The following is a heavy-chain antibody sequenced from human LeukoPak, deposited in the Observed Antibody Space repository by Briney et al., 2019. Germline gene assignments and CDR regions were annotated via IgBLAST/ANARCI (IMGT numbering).Heavy chain of an antibody. V-gene: IGHV3-11*04. CDR1: GFTFSDSY. J-gene: IGHJ4*02. CDR2: ISNSGSSI. Sequence: GGSLRLYCAASGFTFSDSYMTWIRQAPGKGLEWVSYISNSGSSIYYADSVKGRFTTSRDNAKSSLYLQMNSLRAEDTAVYYCAKDRTVTTFSAARYYFDYWGQGTLVTVSS. D-gene: IGHD4-17*01. CDR3: AKDRTVTTFSAARYYFDY.